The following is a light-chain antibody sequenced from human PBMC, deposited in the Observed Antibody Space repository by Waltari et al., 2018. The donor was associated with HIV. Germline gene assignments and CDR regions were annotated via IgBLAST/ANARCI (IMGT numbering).Light chain of an antibody. CDR3: QAWDSSTVL. Sequence: SYELTQPPSVSVSPGPTASITCSGYTLGAIYACWYQPRPGQSPVLFIDQDNKRTLGIPERFSGSKSGNTATLTISGTQPMDEADYFCQAWDSSTVLFGGGTKLTVL. V-gene: IGLV3-1*01. J-gene: IGLJ2*01. CDR2: QDN. CDR1: TLGAIY.